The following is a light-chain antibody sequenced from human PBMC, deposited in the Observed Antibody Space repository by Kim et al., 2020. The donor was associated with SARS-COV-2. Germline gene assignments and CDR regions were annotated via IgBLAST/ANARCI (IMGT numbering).Light chain of an antibody. Sequence: ASVGDRVTMNCRASQGVSGWLNWDQQKPGKAPHLLVYRTSVLQSVVPLRFSARASGTDFALTISSLQPEDFATYYSEQSYNFPRTFGQGAKVDIK. J-gene: IGKJ1*01. CDR1: QGVSGW. CDR3: EQSYNFPRT. CDR2: RTS. V-gene: IGKV1-39*01.